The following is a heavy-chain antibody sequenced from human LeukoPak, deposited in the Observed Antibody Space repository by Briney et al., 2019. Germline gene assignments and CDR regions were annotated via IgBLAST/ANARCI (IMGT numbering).Heavy chain of an antibody. CDR2: IKQDGSEK. V-gene: IGHV3-7*01. J-gene: IGHJ6*02. D-gene: IGHD6-19*01. Sequence: GESLRLSCAASGFTFSSYWMSWVRQAPGKGLEWVANIKQDGSEKYYVDSVKGRFTISRDNAKNSLYLQMNSLRAEDTAVYYCARGLGSGWPYYYYYGMDVWGQGTTVTVSS. CDR1: GFTFSSYW. CDR3: ARGLGSGWPYYYYYGMDV.